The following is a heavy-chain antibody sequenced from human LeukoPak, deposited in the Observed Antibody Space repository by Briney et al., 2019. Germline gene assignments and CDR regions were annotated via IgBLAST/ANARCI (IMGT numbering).Heavy chain of an antibody. D-gene: IGHD3-10*01. Sequence: ASVKVSCKASGYTFTSYAMHWVRQAPGQRLEWMGWINAGNGNTKYSQKFQGRVTITRDTSASTAYMELSSLRSEDTAVYYCARGGLDYYGSGSPNWFDPWGQGTLVTVSS. J-gene: IGHJ5*02. CDR1: GYTFTSYA. CDR2: INAGNGNT. V-gene: IGHV1-3*01. CDR3: ARGGLDYYGSGSPNWFDP.